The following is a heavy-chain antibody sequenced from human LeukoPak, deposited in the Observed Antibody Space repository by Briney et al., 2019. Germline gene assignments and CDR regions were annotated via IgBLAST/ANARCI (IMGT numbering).Heavy chain of an antibody. J-gene: IGHJ3*02. CDR2: IWTDGGNK. Sequence: GGSLRLSCAASGFTFSSYGMHWVRQAPGKGLEWVTVIWTDGGNKYYADSVKGRFTISRDNSKNTLYLQMNSLRAEDTAVYYCARAGPYSGSYYAFDIWGQGTMVTVSS. CDR1: GFTFSSYG. V-gene: IGHV3-33*01. D-gene: IGHD1-26*01. CDR3: ARAGPYSGSYYAFDI.